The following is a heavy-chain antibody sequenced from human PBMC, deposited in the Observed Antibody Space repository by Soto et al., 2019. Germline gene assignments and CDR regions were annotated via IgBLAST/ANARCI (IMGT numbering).Heavy chain of an antibody. J-gene: IGHJ4*02. CDR3: ATPGLGTGRYFFHD. CDR2: IVVGSGNT. D-gene: IGHD2-8*02. V-gene: IGHV1-58*01. Sequence: SVKVSCKASGFTFTGSAVQWVRQARGQRLEWIGWIVVGSGNTNYAQKFQERVTITRDMSTSTAYMELNSLRAEDTAVYYCATPGLGTGRYFFHDWGQGTLVTVSS. CDR1: GFTFTGSA.